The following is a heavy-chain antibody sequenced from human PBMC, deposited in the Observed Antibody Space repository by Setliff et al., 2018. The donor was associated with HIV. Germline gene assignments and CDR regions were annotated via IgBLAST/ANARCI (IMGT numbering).Heavy chain of an antibody. J-gene: IGHJ3*02. V-gene: IGHV4-31*03. CDR3: ATADKHNSGTYLPFDCFDI. Sequence: SETLSLTCTVSGGSISSAGYYWSWIRQHPGTGLEWIGYIYYSGNTYYTPSLASRVSISVDTSNNQFSLRLHSVTAADTAFYYCATADKHNSGTYLPFDCFDIWGQGTKVTVSS. CDR1: GGSISSAGYY. CDR2: IYYSGNT. D-gene: IGHD3-10*01.